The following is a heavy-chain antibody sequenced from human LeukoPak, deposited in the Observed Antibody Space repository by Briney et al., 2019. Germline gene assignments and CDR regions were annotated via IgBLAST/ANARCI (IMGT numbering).Heavy chain of an antibody. CDR3: ARDQLEYYYDSSGYYGDAFDI. V-gene: IGHV1-18*01. D-gene: IGHD3-22*01. CDR2: ISAYNGNT. CDR1: GYTFTSYG. J-gene: IGHJ3*02. Sequence: ASVKVSCKASGYTFTSYGISWVRQAPGQGLEWMGWISAYNGNTNYAQKLQGIVTMTTDTSTSTAYMELRSLRSDDTAVYYCARDQLEYYYDSSGYYGDAFDIWGQGTMVTVSS.